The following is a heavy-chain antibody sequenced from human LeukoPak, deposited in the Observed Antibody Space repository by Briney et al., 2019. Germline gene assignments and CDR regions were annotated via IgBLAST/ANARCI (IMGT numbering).Heavy chain of an antibody. V-gene: IGHV4-59*01. CDR1: GGSISSYY. D-gene: IGHD3-10*01. Sequence: SETLSLTCTVSGGSISSYYWSWIRQPPGKGLEWIGYIYYSGSTNYNPSLKSRVTISVDTSKNQFSLKLSSVTAADTAVYYCARSPWEDGWGQTYCFDCWGQGTLVTVSS. CDR2: IYYSGST. J-gene: IGHJ4*02. CDR3: ARSPWEDGWGQTYCFDC.